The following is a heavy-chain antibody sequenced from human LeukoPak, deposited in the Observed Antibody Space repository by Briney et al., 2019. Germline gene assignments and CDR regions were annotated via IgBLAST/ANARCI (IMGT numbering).Heavy chain of an antibody. J-gene: IGHJ6*03. D-gene: IGHD3-9*01. Sequence: ASVKVSCKASGYTFTNYGISWVRQAPGQGLEWMGWISTYNGNTNYAQKLQGRVTMTTDTSTSTAYMELRSLRSDDTAVYYCARDSYRLDYSYMDIWGKGTTVTVSS. CDR2: ISTYNGNT. V-gene: IGHV1-18*01. CDR3: ARDSYRLDYSYMDI. CDR1: GYTFTNYG.